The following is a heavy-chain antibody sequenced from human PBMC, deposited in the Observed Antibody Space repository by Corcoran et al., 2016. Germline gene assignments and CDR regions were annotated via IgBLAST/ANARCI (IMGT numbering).Heavy chain of an antibody. CDR3: AREGWQWPVNY. CDR1: GFTFSTYW. CDR2: IKEDGSEK. D-gene: IGHD6-19*01. J-gene: IGHJ4*02. V-gene: IGHV3-7*01. Sequence: EVQLVESGGGLVQPGGSLRLSCAASGFTFSTYWMSWVRQAPGKGLEWVANIKEDGSEKYYVDSVKGRFTISRDNAKNSLFLQMNSLRAADTAVYYCAREGWQWPVNYCGQGTLVTVSS.